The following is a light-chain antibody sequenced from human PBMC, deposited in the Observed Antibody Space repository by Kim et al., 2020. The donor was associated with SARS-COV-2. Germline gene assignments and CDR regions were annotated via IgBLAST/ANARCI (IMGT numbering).Light chain of an antibody. CDR1: LGVSNY. Sequence: DRVTIICRASLGVSNYFAWYQLKEGQVPSLLVYAAYALQSGVPSRFRGIGSVTDFTLTISSLQPEDVATYDYQGYNSVTWTFGQGTKLAIK. V-gene: IGKV1-27*01. J-gene: IGKJ1*01. CDR2: AAY. CDR3: QGYNSVTWT.